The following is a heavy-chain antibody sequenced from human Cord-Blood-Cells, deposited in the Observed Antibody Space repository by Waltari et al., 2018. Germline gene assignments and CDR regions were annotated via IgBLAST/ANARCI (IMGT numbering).Heavy chain of an antibody. J-gene: IGHJ4*02. CDR2: IRSKANSYAT. Sequence: EVQLVESGGGLVQPGGSLKLSCAASGFTFSGSAMHWVRQASGKGLEWVGRIRSKANSYATAYAASVKGRFTISRDDSKNTAYLQMNSLKTEDTAVYYCTTSSSSGGYWGQGTMVTVSS. CDR1: GFTFSGSA. D-gene: IGHD6-6*01. V-gene: IGHV3-73*02. CDR3: TTSSSSGGY.